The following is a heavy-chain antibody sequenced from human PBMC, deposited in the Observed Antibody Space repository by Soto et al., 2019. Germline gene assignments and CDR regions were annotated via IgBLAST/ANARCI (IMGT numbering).Heavy chain of an antibody. V-gene: IGHV3-30*03. Sequence: QVQLVESGGGVVQPGRSLRLSCAGSRFPFSSYGMHWVRQAPGKGLEWVAVISCDGSDSYDGSHKYYADSVKGRFTISIDNSKNTLYLQMNSLTPEDTAVYFCARPGRNFWSGRYYFDFWGQGTLVTVSP. D-gene: IGHD3-3*01. CDR2: ISCDGSDSYDGSHK. CDR3: ARPGRNFWSGRYYFDF. J-gene: IGHJ4*02. CDR1: RFPFSSYG.